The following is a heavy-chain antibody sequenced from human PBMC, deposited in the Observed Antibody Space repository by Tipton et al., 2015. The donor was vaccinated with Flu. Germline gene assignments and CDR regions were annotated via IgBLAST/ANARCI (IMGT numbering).Heavy chain of an antibody. Sequence: TLSLTCTVSGGSISSYYWSWIRQPPGKGLEWIGYFYYSGSTNYNPSLKSRVTISVDTSKNQFSLKLSSLTAADTAVYYCARDHYGSEYGAIDIWGQGTMVTVSS. CDR3: ARDHYGSEYGAIDI. J-gene: IGHJ3*02. CDR1: GGSISSYY. D-gene: IGHD3-10*01. V-gene: IGHV4-59*01. CDR2: FYYSGST.